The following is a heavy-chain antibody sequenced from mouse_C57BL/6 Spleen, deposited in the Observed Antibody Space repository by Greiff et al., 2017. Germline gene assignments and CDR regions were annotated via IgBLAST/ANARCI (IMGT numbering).Heavy chain of an antibody. CDR2: IDPEDGET. J-gene: IGHJ4*01. CDR1: GFNIKDYY. CDR3: ARSLTFSRGAMDD. Sequence: LPQSGAELVKPGASVKLSCPASGFNIKDYYMHWVKQRTEQGLEWSGRIDPEDGETKYASKFQGKATITADTSSNPAYLPLSSLTSADTAVYYGARSLTFSRGAMDDWGQGTSVTVSS. D-gene: IGHD1-1*01. V-gene: IGHV14-2*01.